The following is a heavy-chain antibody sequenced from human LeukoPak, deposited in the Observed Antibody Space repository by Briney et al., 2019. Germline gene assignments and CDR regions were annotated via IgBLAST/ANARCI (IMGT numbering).Heavy chain of an antibody. J-gene: IGHJ4*02. D-gene: IGHD3-10*02. CDR1: GFTFSSYW. V-gene: IGHV3-7*01. CDR2: IEQDGSEK. CDR3: ARDTLFGELVFDY. Sequence: PGGSLRLSCAASGFTFSSYWMSWVRQVPGKGLEWVANIEQDGSEKYYVDSVMGRFTISRDNAKNSVYLQMNSLRAEDTAIYYCARDTLFGELVFDYWGQGNLVTVSS.